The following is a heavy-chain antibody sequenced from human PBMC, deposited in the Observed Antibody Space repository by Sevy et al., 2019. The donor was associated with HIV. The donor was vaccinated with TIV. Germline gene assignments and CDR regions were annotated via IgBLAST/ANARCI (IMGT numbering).Heavy chain of an antibody. CDR3: AREQVAEARRCDFDF. CDR2: ISEGGGDN. D-gene: IGHD2-15*01. V-gene: IGHV3-7*03. J-gene: IGHJ4*02. CDR1: GFTFSSYC. Sequence: GGSLRLSCAVSGFTFSSYCMSWVRQAPGKGLECVADISEGGGDNYYLDSVKGRFIVSRDNAKISLYLQMDSLRAEDTAVYYCAREQVAEARRCDFDFWGQGTLVTVSS.